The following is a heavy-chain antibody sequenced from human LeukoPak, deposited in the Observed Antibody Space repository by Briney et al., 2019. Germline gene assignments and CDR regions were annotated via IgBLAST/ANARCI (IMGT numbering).Heavy chain of an antibody. CDR2: IYYSGST. CDR3: ARLTPPVDFWSGYYIS. Sequence: SETLSLTCTVPGGSISSYYWSWIRQPPGKGLEWIGYIYYSGSTNYNPSLKSRVTISVDTSKNQFSLKLSSVTAADTAVYYCARLTPPVDFWSGYYISWGQGTLVTVSS. V-gene: IGHV4-59*08. CDR1: GGSISSYY. J-gene: IGHJ5*02. D-gene: IGHD3-3*01.